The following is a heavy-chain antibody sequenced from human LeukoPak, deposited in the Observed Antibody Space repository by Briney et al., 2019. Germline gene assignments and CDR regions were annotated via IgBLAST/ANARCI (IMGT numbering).Heavy chain of an antibody. V-gene: IGHV4-34*01. CDR2: INHSGST. CDR3: ARTYGSGSYPLDY. D-gene: IGHD3-10*01. Sequence: KPSETLSLTCAVYGGSFSGYYWSWIRQPPGKGLEWIGEINHSGSTNYNPSLKSRVTISVGTSKNQFSLKLSSVTAADTAVYYCARTYGSGSYPLDYWGQGTLVTVSS. CDR1: GGSFSGYY. J-gene: IGHJ4*02.